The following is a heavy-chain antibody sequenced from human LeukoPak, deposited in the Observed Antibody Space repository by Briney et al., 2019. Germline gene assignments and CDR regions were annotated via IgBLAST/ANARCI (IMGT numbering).Heavy chain of an antibody. J-gene: IGHJ6*02. Sequence: ASVKVSCKASGYMFSSYGISWVRQAPGQGPEWMGWISSFNGNTKYAQKMQGRVSMTTDTSTRTAYMEMRRLRSDDTAVYYCARDRRPRRKGNYDYRNGMDVWGQGTSVTVSS. CDR1: GYMFSSYG. V-gene: IGHV1-18*01. D-gene: IGHD3-3*01. CDR3: ARDRRPRRKGNYDYRNGMDV. CDR2: ISSFNGNT.